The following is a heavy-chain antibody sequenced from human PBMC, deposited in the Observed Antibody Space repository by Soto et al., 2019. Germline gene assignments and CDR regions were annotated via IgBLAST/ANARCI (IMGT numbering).Heavy chain of an antibody. D-gene: IGHD5-12*01. Sequence: EVQLVESGGSLIQPGGSLRLSCAASGFTFSSFAMTWVRQAPGKGLEWVSGISGSGRTTYYADSVKGRFTISRDNSKNTVYLQMNSLRAEDTAVYFCAGKGGYYYSSDYWGQGTLVTVSS. CDR3: AGKGGYYYSSDY. CDR1: GFTFSSFA. J-gene: IGHJ4*02. CDR2: ISGSGRTT. V-gene: IGHV3-23*04.